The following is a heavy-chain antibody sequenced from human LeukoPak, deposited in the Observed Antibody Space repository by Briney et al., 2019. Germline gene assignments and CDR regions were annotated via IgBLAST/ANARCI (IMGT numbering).Heavy chain of an antibody. D-gene: IGHD3-10*01. CDR1: GFTFSSYA. V-gene: IGHV3-23*01. Sequence: GGSLRLSCAASGFTFSSYAMSWVRQAPGKGLEWLSAISGSGGSTYHADSVKGRFTISRDNSKRTLNLQMNSLRVEDTAVYYCAKEPHYYGSGSYLDHWGQGTLVTVSS. CDR3: AKEPHYYGSGSYLDH. J-gene: IGHJ4*02. CDR2: ISGSGGST.